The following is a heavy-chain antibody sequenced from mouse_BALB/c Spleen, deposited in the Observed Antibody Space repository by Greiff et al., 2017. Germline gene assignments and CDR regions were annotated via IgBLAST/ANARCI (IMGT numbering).Heavy chain of an antibody. Sequence: EVKLVESGGGLVQPGGSRTLSCAASGFTFSSFGMHWVRQAPEKGLEWVAYISSGSSTIYYADTVKGRFTISRDNPKNTLFLQMTSLKSEDTAMYYCARQKYYYGSSYDAMDYWGQGTSVTVSS. CDR2: ISSGSSTI. J-gene: IGHJ4*01. CDR3: ARQKYYYGSSYDAMDY. D-gene: IGHD1-1*01. V-gene: IGHV5-17*02. CDR1: GFTFSSFG.